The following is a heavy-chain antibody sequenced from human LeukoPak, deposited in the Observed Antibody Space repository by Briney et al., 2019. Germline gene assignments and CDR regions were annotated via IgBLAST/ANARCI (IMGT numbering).Heavy chain of an antibody. J-gene: IGHJ4*02. CDR2: IYYTGNE. D-gene: IGHD6-25*01. CDR3: AKEGSGIGSPYFDS. CDR1: GGSISSGGYY. V-gene: IGHV4-31*03. Sequence: SETLSLTCTVSGGSISSGGYYWSWIRQHPEQGLEWIGYIYYTGNEYYNPSLKSRVSLSADTSKNQISLNLRSVTAADTAVYYCAKEGSGIGSPYFDSWGQGTLVTVSS.